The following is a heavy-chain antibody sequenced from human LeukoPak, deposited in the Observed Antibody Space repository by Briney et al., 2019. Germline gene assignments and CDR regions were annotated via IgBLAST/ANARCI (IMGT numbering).Heavy chain of an antibody. J-gene: IGHJ4*02. CDR2: INHSGST. D-gene: IGHD3-22*01. Sequence: SETLSLTCAVYGGSFSGYYWSWIRQPPGKGLEWIGEINHSGSTNYNPSLKSRVTISVDTSKNQFSLKLSSVTAADTAVYYCARGLTYYYDSSGCRLFDYWGQGTLVTVSS. V-gene: IGHV4-34*01. CDR1: GGSFSGYY. CDR3: ARGLTYYYDSSGCRLFDY.